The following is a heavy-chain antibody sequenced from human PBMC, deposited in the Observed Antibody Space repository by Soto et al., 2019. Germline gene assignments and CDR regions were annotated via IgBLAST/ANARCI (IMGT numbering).Heavy chain of an antibody. CDR3: AREDILTGYSNDY. CDR2: IYYSGST. D-gene: IGHD3-9*01. Sequence: SETLSLTCTVSGGSISSGGYYWSWIRQHPGKGLEWIGYIYYSGSTYYNPSLKSRVTISVDTSRNQFSLKLSSVTAADTAVYYGAREDILTGYSNDYWGKGTLVTVSS. CDR1: GGSISSGGYY. J-gene: IGHJ4*02. V-gene: IGHV4-31*03.